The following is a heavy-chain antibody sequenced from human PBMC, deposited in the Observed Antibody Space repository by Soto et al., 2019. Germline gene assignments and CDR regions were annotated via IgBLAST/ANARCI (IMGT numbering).Heavy chain of an antibody. Sequence: QLQLQESGSGLVKPSQTLSLTCAVSGGSISSGGYSCNWTRQPPGKGLEWIGYNYHSGSTYYNPSLKSRVTISVDRSKNQFSLRLSSVTAADTAVYYCARGMTTVTTFDYWGQGTLVTVSS. J-gene: IGHJ4*02. CDR2: NYHSGST. CDR1: GGSISSGGYS. V-gene: IGHV4-30-2*01. D-gene: IGHD4-17*01. CDR3: ARGMTTVTTFDY.